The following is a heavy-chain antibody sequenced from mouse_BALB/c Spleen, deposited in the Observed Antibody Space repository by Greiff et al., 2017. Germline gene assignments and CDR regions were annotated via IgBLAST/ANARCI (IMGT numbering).Heavy chain of an antibody. V-gene: IGHV5-6-5*01. Sequence: EVKVEESGGGLVKPGGSLKLSCAASGFTFSSYAMSWVRQTPEKRLEWVASISSGGSTYYPDSVKGRFTISRDNARNILYLQMSSLRSEDTAMYYCARGPPYGSFDDWGKGTTLTVSS. CDR1: GFTFSSYA. CDR3: ARGPPYGSFDD. CDR2: ISSGGST. D-gene: IGHD2-1*01. J-gene: IGHJ2*01.